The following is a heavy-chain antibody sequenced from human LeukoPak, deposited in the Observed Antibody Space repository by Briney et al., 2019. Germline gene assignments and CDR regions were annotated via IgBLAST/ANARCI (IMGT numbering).Heavy chain of an antibody. CDR3: AREHMVRGVRAFDI. D-gene: IGHD3-10*01. CDR2: INPNSGGT. V-gene: IGHV1-2*02. Sequence: ASVKVSCKASGYTFTGYYMHWVRQAPGQGLEWMGWINPNSGGTNYAQKFQGRVTMTRDTSISTAYMELSRLRSDDTAVYYCAREHMVRGVRAFDIWGQGTMVTVSS. J-gene: IGHJ3*02. CDR1: GYTFTGYY.